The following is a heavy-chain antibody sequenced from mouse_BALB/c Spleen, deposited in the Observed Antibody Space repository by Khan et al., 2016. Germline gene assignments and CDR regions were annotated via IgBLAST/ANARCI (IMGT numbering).Heavy chain of an antibody. V-gene: IGHV14-1*02. J-gene: IGHJ2*01. CDR3: ALYYYGSSEYYFDY. CDR1: GFNIKDYY. Sequence: VQLQQSGAELVRPGALVKLSCKASGFNIKDYYMHWVKQRPEQGLEWIGWIDPANGNTIYDPKFQGKASITADTSSNTAYLQLSSLTSEDTAVYYCALYYYGSSEYYFDYWGQGTTLTVSS. CDR2: IDPANGNT. D-gene: IGHD1-1*01.